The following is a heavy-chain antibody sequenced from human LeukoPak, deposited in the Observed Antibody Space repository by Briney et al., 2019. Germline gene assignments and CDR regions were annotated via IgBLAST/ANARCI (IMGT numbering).Heavy chain of an antibody. J-gene: IGHJ4*02. CDR3: ARNLPAADY. Sequence: GGSLRLSCAASGFTFSSYAMHWVRQAPGKGLEWVAVISYDGSDKYHADSVKGRFTISRDNAKSSLYLQMNSLRAEDTAVYYCARNLPAADYWGQGTLVTVSS. D-gene: IGHD2-2*01. V-gene: IGHV3-30-3*01. CDR2: ISYDGSDK. CDR1: GFTFSSYA.